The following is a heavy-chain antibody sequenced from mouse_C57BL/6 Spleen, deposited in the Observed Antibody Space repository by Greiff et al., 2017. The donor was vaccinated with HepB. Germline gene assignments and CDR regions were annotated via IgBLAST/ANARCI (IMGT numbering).Heavy chain of an antibody. Sequence: ESGPGLVKPSQSLSLTCSVPGYSITSGYSWNWIRQFPGNKLEWMGYISYDGSNNYNPSLKNRISITRNTSKNQLFLKLNSVTTEDTATYYCAIGITRKFYYAMDYWGQGTSVTVSS. CDR3: AIGITRKFYYAMDY. CDR1: GYSITSGYS. J-gene: IGHJ4*01. V-gene: IGHV3-6*01. CDR2: ISYDGSN. D-gene: IGHD2-4*01.